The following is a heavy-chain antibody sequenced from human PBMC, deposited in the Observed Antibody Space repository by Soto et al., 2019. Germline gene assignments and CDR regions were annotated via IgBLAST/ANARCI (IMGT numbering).Heavy chain of an antibody. CDR3: ARLGGYCSTTGCYGYYAMDV. V-gene: IGHV4-39*01. CDR2: IYYSGNT. J-gene: IGHJ6*02. CDR1: VGSISSSNYY. D-gene: IGHD2-2*01. Sequence: SETLSLTCTVSVGSISSSNYYWGWIRQPPGKGMEWIGSIYYSGNTYYKQSLKSRVTMSVDTSKNQFSLKLSSVTAADTAVYYCARLGGYCSTTGCYGYYAMDVWGQGTTVTVSS.